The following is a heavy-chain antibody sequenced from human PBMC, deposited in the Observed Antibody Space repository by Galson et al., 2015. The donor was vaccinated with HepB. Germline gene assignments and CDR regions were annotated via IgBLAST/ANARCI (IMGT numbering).Heavy chain of an antibody. V-gene: IGHV3-73*01. CDR2: IRSKANTYAT. D-gene: IGHD6-19*01. Sequence: SLRLSCAASGFTFSASTIHWVRQASGKGLEWVGRIRSKANTYATTYAASMKGRSPISGVDSKNTAYLQMSSLKTEDTAVYYCTRTGITVADLDYWGQGTLVTVSS. CDR1: GFTFSAST. J-gene: IGHJ4*02. CDR3: TRTGITVADLDY.